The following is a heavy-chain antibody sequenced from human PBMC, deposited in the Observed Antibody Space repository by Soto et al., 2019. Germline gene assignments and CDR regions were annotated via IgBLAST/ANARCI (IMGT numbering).Heavy chain of an antibody. CDR3: ARVGGYSXGRVFDP. D-gene: IGHD5-18*01. V-gene: IGHV3-48*01. Sequence: GGSLSLSCASSGFTFSSYSMNWVRQAPGKGLEWVSYISSSSSTIYYAYSVKGRFTISRDKATNSLYLQMNSLRAEDTAVYYCARVGGYSXGRVFDP. J-gene: IGHJ5*02. CDR1: GFTFSSYS. CDR2: ISSSSSTI.